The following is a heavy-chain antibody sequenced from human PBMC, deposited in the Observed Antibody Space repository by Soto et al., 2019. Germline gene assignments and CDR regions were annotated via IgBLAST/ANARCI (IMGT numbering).Heavy chain of an antibody. CDR1: GGSFSDYI. CDR3: ARGLISGSHYSGGWYYFDS. J-gene: IGHJ4*02. Sequence: SETLSLTCDVYGGSFSDYIWTWICQTPGKCLQWIGQINHSGSANYNPSLKSRVTISVHTSSSQFSLELSSVTAADTAVYYCARGLISGSHYSGGWYYFDSWGQGTQVTVS. V-gene: IGHV4-34*01. CDR2: INHSGSA. D-gene: IGHD1-26*01.